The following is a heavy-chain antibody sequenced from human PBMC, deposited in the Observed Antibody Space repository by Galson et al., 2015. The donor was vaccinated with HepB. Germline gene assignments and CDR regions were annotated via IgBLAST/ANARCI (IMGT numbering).Heavy chain of an antibody. J-gene: IGHJ4*02. V-gene: IGHV2-5*02. CDR2: IYWDNDR. CDR1: GFSLSNTGVG. D-gene: IGHD4-17*01. CDR3: ARALGYYGDYAPRDY. Sequence: PALVKPTQTLTLTCTFSGFSLSNTGVGVGWVRQPPGKALEWLALIYWDNDRRYSPFLKSRLTITKGTSKNQVVLTMTNMDPVDTATYFCARALGYYGDYAPRDYWGQGILVTGSS.